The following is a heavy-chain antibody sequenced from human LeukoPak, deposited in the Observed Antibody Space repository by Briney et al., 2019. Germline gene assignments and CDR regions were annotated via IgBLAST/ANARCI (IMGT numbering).Heavy chain of an antibody. J-gene: IGHJ4*02. CDR1: GFTFSSYA. V-gene: IGHV3-23*01. CDR3: ARPHYDILTGCMYYFDY. Sequence: PGASLRVSCAASGFTFSSYAMTWVRQAPGKGLEWVSHITGSGASTYYADSVKGRFTISRDNSNNSLYLQMNSLRADDTAVYYCARPHYDILTGCMYYFDYWGQGTLVTVSS. CDR2: ITGSGAST. D-gene: IGHD3-9*01.